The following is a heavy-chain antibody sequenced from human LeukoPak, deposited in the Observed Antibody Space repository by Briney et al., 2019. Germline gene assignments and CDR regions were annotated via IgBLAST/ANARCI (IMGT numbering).Heavy chain of an antibody. CDR3: AKTLGYSYGLDAFDI. J-gene: IGHJ3*02. CDR1: GFTFSSYA. Sequence: GGSLRLSCAASGFTFSSYAMSWVRQAPGKGLEWVSAISGSGGSTYYADSVKGRFTISRDNSKNTLYLQVNSLRAEDTAVYYCAKTLGYSYGLDAFDIWGQGTMVTVSS. V-gene: IGHV3-23*01. CDR2: ISGSGGST. D-gene: IGHD5-18*01.